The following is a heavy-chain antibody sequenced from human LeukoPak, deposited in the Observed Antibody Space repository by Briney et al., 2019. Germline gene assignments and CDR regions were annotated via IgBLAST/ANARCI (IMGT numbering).Heavy chain of an antibody. V-gene: IGHV4-31*03. Sequence: SQTLSLTCTVSGGSIRSGDYSWNWIRQHPGKGLEWIGYIYYSGSTYYNPSLTSRVTTSVDTSKNQFSLKLSSVTAADTAIYYCARDHTETSSLNFRNYYYYGMDIWGQGTTVIVSS. J-gene: IGHJ6*02. D-gene: IGHD4-4*01. CDR3: ARDHTETSSLNFRNYYYYGMDI. CDR2: IYYSGST. CDR1: GGSIRSGDYS.